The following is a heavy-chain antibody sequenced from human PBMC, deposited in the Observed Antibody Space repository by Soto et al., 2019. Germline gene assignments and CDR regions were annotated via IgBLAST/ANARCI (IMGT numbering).Heavy chain of an antibody. J-gene: IGHJ4*02. CDR3: ARVGGYYGDYPNFDY. CDR1: GGSIRGFY. CDR2: IYYSGTT. D-gene: IGHD4-17*01. Sequence: SETLSLTCTVFGGSIRGFYFTWIRQSPGKGLEWIGNIYYSGTTNYNPSHKGRVTISVDTSKNQFSLKLSSVTAADTAVYFCARVGGYYGDYPNFDYWGQGTLVTVSS. V-gene: IGHV4-59*01.